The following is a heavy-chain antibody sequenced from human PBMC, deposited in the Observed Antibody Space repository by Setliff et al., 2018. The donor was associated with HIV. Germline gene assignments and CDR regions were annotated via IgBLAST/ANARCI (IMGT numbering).Heavy chain of an antibody. CDR3: AGPYYYGLGNIT. Sequence: SETLSLTCDISGASFTAYYWTWIRQSPGKGLEWIGEINHGGRTNYNPSLRSRLSISLDTSKTHFSLRLSSVTAADTAMYYCAGPYYYGLGNITWGQGTQVTVSS. D-gene: IGHD3-10*01. V-gene: IGHV4-34*01. CDR2: INHGGRT. J-gene: IGHJ4*02. CDR1: GASFTAYY.